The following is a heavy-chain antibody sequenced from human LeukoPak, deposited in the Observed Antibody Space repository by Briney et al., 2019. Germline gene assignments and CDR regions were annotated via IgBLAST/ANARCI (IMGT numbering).Heavy chain of an antibody. D-gene: IGHD1-26*01. Sequence: AGSLRLSCAASGFTFSDYYMSWIRQAPGKGLEWVSYISSSGSTIYYAASVKGRFTITRDNAKHSLYLQMTSLRAEATAVYYCAREDAVVGATNYWGQGTLVTVSS. CDR2: ISSSGSTI. J-gene: IGHJ4*02. V-gene: IGHV3-11*01. CDR3: AREDAVVGATNY. CDR1: GFTFSDYY.